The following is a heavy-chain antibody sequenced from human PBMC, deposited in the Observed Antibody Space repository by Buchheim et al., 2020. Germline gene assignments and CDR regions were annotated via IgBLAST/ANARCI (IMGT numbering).Heavy chain of an antibody. D-gene: IGHD1-26*01. CDR1: GFTFSSYG. V-gene: IGHV3-30*18. J-gene: IGHJ4*02. CDR3: AKVRERYDWELLLFDY. CDR2: ISYDGSNK. Sequence: QVQLVESGGGVVQPGRSLRLSCAASGFTFSSYGMHWVRQAPGKGLEWVAVISYDGSNKYYADSVKGRFTISRDNSKNTLYLQMNSLRAEDTAVYYCAKVRERYDWELLLFDYWGQGTL.